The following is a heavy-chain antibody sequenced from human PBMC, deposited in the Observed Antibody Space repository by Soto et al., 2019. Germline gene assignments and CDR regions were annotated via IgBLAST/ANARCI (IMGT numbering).Heavy chain of an antibody. D-gene: IGHD6-13*01. Sequence: GGSLRLSCAASGFTFDDYAMHWVRQVPGKGLEWVSGINWNSGSIGYADSVKGRFAISRDNAKNSLHLQMNSLRAEDTAFYYCVKDESINWYSGHFRHWGQGTLVTDSS. J-gene: IGHJ1*01. CDR3: VKDESINWYSGHFRH. V-gene: IGHV3-9*01. CDR2: INWNSGSI. CDR1: GFTFDDYA.